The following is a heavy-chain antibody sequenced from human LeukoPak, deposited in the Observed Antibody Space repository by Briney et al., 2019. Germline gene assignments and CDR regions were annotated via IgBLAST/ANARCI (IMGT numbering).Heavy chain of an antibody. D-gene: IGHD1-26*01. V-gene: IGHV3-23*01. CDR3: AKGLRGIYDY. Sequence: PEGSLRLSCAASGFTFNSYAMTWVRQAPEKGLEWVSSISDSGVSTYYADSVKGRFTISRDNSKNTLYLQMNSLRAEDTAVYYCAKGLRGIYDYWGQGTLVTVSS. J-gene: IGHJ4*02. CDR2: ISDSGVST. CDR1: GFTFNSYA.